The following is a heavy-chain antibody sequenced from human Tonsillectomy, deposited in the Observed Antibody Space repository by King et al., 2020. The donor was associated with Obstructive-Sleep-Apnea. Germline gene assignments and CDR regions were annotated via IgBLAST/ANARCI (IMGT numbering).Heavy chain of an antibody. CDR3: AKALEGSSNQYYYYGMDV. J-gene: IGHJ6*02. CDR2: ISWDGGST. V-gene: IGHV3-43D*03. D-gene: IGHD6-13*01. Sequence: VQLVESGGVVVQPGGSLRLSCAASGFTFDDYAMHWVRQAPGKGLEWVSLISWDGGSTYYADSVKGRFTISRDNSKKSLYLQMNSLRAEDTALYYCAKALEGSSNQYYYYGMDVWGQGTTVTVSS. CDR1: GFTFDDYA.